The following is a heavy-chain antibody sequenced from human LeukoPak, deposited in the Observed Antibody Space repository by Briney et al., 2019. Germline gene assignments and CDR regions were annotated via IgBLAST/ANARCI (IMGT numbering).Heavy chain of an antibody. J-gene: IGHJ4*02. D-gene: IGHD6-19*01. CDR2: IIPIFGTA. CDR1: GGTFSSYA. Sequence: GSSVKVSCKASGGTFSSYAISWVRQAPGQGLEWMGGIIPIFGTANYAQKFQGRVTITADESTSTAYMELSSLRSEDTAVYYCARWGSGRVPCFDYWGQGTLVTVSS. CDR3: ARWGSGRVPCFDY. V-gene: IGHV1-69*01.